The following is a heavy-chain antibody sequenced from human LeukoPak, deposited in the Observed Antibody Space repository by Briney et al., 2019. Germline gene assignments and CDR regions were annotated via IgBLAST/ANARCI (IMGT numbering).Heavy chain of an antibody. CDR1: GFTFSSYG. CDR3: AKVRFGNYDILTGPLGY. D-gene: IGHD3-9*01. J-gene: IGHJ4*02. V-gene: IGHV3-30*18. CDR2: ISYDGSNK. Sequence: GGSLRLSCAAPGFTFSSYGMHWVRQAPGKGLEWVAVISYDGSNKYYADSVKGRFTISRDNSKNTLYLQMNSLRAEDTAVYYCAKVRFGNYDILTGPLGYWGQGTLVTVSS.